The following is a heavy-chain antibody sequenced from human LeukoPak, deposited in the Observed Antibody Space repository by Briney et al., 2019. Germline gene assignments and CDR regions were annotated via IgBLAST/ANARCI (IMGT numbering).Heavy chain of an antibody. J-gene: IGHJ4*02. D-gene: IGHD5-18*01. V-gene: IGHV4-59*01. Sequence: SETLFLTCTVSGGSISSYYWSWIRQPPGKGLEWIGYIYYSGSTNYNPSLKSRVTISVDTSKNLFSLKLSSVTAADTAVYYCARTVRSCGPFYFDYWGQGTLVTVSS. CDR2: IYYSGST. CDR1: GGSISSYY. CDR3: ARTVRSCGPFYFDY.